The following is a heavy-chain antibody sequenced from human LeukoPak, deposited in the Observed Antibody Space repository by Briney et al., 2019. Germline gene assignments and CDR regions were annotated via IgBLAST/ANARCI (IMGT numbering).Heavy chain of an antibody. D-gene: IGHD5-12*01. V-gene: IGHV3-21*01. Sequence: GGSLRLSCAASGFTFSSYSMNWVRQAPGKGLEWVSSISSSSRYIYYADSVKGRFTISRDNAKNSLYLQMNSLRAEDTAVYYCAREGRGDGYNPDFDYWGQGTLVTVSS. CDR1: GFTFSSYS. CDR2: ISSSSRYI. J-gene: IGHJ4*02. CDR3: AREGRGDGYNPDFDY.